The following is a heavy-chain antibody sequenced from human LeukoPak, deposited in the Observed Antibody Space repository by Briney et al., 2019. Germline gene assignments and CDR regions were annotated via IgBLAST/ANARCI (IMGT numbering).Heavy chain of an antibody. CDR2: IYYSGST. Sequence: SETLSLTCTVSGGSISSSSYYWGWIRQPPGKGLEWIGSIYYSGSTYYNPSLKSRVTISVDTSKNQFSLKLSSVTAADTVVYYCARSVDTAMVPVFDYWGQGTLVTVSS. CDR1: GGSISSSSYY. J-gene: IGHJ4*02. V-gene: IGHV4-39*01. D-gene: IGHD5-18*01. CDR3: ARSVDTAMVPVFDY.